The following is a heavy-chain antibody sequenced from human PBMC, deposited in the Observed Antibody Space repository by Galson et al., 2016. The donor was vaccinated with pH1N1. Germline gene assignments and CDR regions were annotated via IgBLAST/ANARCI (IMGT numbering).Heavy chain of an antibody. CDR3: ARETPYSSGWWYYYGMDV. Sequence: SLRLSCAASGFTFSTYAMHWVRQAPGKGLEWVALTSYDGSNKYYADSVKGRFTISRDNSKNTLYLEMNSLRAEDTAVYYCARETPYSSGWWYYYGMDVWGQGTTVTVSS. V-gene: IGHV3-30-3*01. CDR2: TSYDGSNK. J-gene: IGHJ6*02. CDR1: GFTFSTYA. D-gene: IGHD6-19*01.